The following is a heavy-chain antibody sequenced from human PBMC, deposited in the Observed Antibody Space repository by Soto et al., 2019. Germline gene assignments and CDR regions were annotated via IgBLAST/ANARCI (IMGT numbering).Heavy chain of an antibody. CDR2: ISAYNGNT. CDR1: GYTFTSYG. D-gene: IGHD3-3*01. V-gene: IGHV1-18*01. J-gene: IGHJ5*02. CDR3: ARDYDFWSGYYGSANWFDP. Sequence: ASVKVSCKASGYTFTSYGISWARQAPGQGLEWMGWISAYNGNTNYAQKLQGRVTMTTDTSTSTAYMELRSLRSDDTAVYYCARDYDFWSGYYGSANWFDPWGQGTLVTVSS.